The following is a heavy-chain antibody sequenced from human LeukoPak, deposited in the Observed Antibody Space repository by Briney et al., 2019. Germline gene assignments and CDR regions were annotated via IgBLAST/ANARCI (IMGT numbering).Heavy chain of an antibody. CDR1: GFTFSSYE. D-gene: IGHD3-10*01. J-gene: IGHJ6*02. V-gene: IGHV3-48*03. Sequence: PGGSLRLSCAASGFTFSSYEMNWVRQAPGKGLEWVSYISSSGTTIHYADSVKGRFTISRDNAKNSLYLQMNSLRAEDTAVYYCARDYYASNGMDVWGQGTTVTVSS. CDR2: ISSSGTTI. CDR3: ARDYYASNGMDV.